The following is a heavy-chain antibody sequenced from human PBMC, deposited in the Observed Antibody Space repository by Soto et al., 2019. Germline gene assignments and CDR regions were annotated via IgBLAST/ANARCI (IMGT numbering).Heavy chain of an antibody. V-gene: IGHV1-69*13. Sequence: ASVKVSCKASGGTLSSYAISWVRQAPGQGLEWMGGIIPIFGTANYAQKFQGRVTITADESTSTAYMELSSLRSEDTAVYYCARAYCSSTSCHMDVWGQGTTVTVSS. CDR1: GGTLSSYA. CDR3: ARAYCSSTSCHMDV. CDR2: IIPIFGTA. J-gene: IGHJ6*02. D-gene: IGHD2-2*01.